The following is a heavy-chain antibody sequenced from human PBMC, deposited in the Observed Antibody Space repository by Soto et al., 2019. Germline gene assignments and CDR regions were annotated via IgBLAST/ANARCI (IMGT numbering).Heavy chain of an antibody. CDR2: IIPILGIA. J-gene: IGHJ6*03. CDR3: AGAIVVVPAARRADYYYYMDV. CDR1: GGTFSSYT. V-gene: IGHV1-69*02. D-gene: IGHD2-2*01. Sequence: SVKVSCKASGGTFSSYTISWVRQAPGQGLEWMGRIIPILGIANYAQKFQGRVTITADKSTSTAYMELSSLRSEDTAVYYCAGAIVVVPAARRADYYYYMDVWGKGTTVTVSS.